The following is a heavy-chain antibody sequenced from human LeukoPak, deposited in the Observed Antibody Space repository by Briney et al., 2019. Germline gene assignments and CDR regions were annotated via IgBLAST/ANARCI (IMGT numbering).Heavy chain of an antibody. D-gene: IGHD3-9*01. CDR3: ARATTDYAILTGYLNWFDP. V-gene: IGHV4-34*01. J-gene: IGHJ5*02. CDR2: INHSGST. Sequence: SETLSLTXAVYGGSFSGYYWSWIRQPPGKGVEWIGEINHSGSTNYNPSLKSRVTISVDTSKNQFSLKLSSVTAADTAVYYCARATTDYAILTGYLNWFDPWGQGTLVTVSS. CDR1: GGSFSGYY.